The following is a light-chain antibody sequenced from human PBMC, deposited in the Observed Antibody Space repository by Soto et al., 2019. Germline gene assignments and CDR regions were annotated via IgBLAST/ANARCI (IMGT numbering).Light chain of an antibody. J-gene: IGKJ1*01. CDR3: QQYNSYSPT. V-gene: IGKV1-5*03. Sequence: DIQMTQSPSTLSASVGDRVTITCRASQSISSWLAWYQQKPGKAPKLMIYKASSLESGVPSRLSGSGSGTEFTLSIRSLQPHGFPTYTCQQYNSYSPTFGQWTKLEIK. CDR1: QSISSW. CDR2: KAS.